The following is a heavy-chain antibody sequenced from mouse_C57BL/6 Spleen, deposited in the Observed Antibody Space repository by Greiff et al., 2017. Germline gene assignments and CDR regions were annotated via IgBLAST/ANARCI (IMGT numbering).Heavy chain of an antibody. CDR2: IWSGGST. Sequence: VKLMESGPGLVQPSQSLSITCTVSVFSLTSYGVHWVRQSPGKGLEWLGVIWSGGSTDYNAAFISRLSISKDNSKSQVFFKMNSLQADDTAIYYCARNWKSLYAMDYWGQGTSVTVSS. V-gene: IGHV2-2*01. CDR1: VFSLTSYG. J-gene: IGHJ4*01. CDR3: ARNWKSLYAMDY.